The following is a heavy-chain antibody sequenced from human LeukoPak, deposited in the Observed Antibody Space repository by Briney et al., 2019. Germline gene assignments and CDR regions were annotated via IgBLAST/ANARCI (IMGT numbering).Heavy chain of an antibody. V-gene: IGHV7-4-1*02. CDR1: GYSFSSYA. J-gene: IGHJ4*02. CDR2: INANTGNP. CDR3: ASENVGVTDY. D-gene: IGHD2-8*01. Sequence: EASVKVSCKASGYSFSSYAMNWVRQAPGQGLEWMGWINANTGNPTYAQGFTGRFVFSLDTSVSTAYLQISSLKAEDTAVYYCASENVGVTDYWGQGTLVTVSS.